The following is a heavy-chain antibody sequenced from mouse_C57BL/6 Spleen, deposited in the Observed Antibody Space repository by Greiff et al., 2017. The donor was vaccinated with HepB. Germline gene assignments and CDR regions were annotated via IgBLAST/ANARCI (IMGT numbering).Heavy chain of an antibody. Sequence: QVQLQQSGPELVKPGASVKISCKASGYAFSSSWMNWVKQRPGKGLEWIGRIYPGDGDTNYNGKFKGKATLTADKSSSTAYMQLSSLTSEDSAVYFCARDHYYGSSHWYFDVWGTGTTVTVSS. D-gene: IGHD1-1*01. V-gene: IGHV1-82*01. CDR1: GYAFSSSW. J-gene: IGHJ1*03. CDR2: IYPGDGDT. CDR3: ARDHYYGSSHWYFDV.